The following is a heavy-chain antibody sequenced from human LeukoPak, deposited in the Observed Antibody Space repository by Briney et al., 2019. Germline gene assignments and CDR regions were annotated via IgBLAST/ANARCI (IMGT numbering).Heavy chain of an antibody. CDR1: GFTFSSYE. CDR2: ISSSGSTI. Sequence: SGGSLRLSCAASGFTFSSYEMNWVRQAPGKGLEWVSYISSSGSTIYYADSVKGRFTISRDNAKNSLYLQMNSLTPEDTAMYYCVRVNTYYYDAGPSWGQGTLVIVSS. V-gene: IGHV3-48*03. D-gene: IGHD3-22*01. J-gene: IGHJ4*02. CDR3: VRVNTYYYDAGPS.